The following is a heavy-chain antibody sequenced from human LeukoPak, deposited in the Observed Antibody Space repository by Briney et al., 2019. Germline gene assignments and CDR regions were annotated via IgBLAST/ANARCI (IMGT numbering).Heavy chain of an antibody. CDR3: AKGYYYDSSGYYLD. J-gene: IGHJ4*02. Sequence: GGSLRLSCAASGFTFSSYGMSWVRQAPGKGLEWVSAISASGGSTYYADSVKGRFTISRDNSKNTLYLQMNSLRAEDTAVYYCAKGYYYDSSGYYLDWGQGTLVTVSS. CDR1: GFTFSSYG. D-gene: IGHD3-22*01. V-gene: IGHV3-23*01. CDR2: ISASGGST.